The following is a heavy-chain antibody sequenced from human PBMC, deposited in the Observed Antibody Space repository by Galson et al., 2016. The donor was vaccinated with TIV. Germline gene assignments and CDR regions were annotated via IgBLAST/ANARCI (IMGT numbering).Heavy chain of an antibody. CDR2: IRGKSYGGTT. J-gene: IGHJ6*02. V-gene: IGHV3-49*04. CDR1: GFIFGDFG. D-gene: IGHD5-24*01. Sequence: SLRLSCATSGFIFGDFGVSRVRQPPGKGLEWVGFIRGKSYGGTTEYAASVKGRFTISRDDSKNIAYLQMDSLKTEDTAVYYCNRDRGGLQDPGVWHHYGMDVWGQGTTVPVSS. CDR3: NRDRGGLQDPGVWHHYGMDV.